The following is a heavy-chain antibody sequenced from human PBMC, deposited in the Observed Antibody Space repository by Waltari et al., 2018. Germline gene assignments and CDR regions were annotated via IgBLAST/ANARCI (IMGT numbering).Heavy chain of an antibody. CDR1: GGSISSHY. V-gene: IGHV4-59*11. J-gene: IGHJ2*01. CDR3: ARVAEWLPYWYFDL. CDR2: YYFSGSN. D-gene: IGHD3-3*01. Sequence: QVQLQESGPGLVKPSETLSLTCTVSGGSISSHYWSWIRQPPGKGLEWIGYYYFSGSNNKNPCTKSGATISVDTYKNQVSLKLSTVNAADTAVYYWARVAEWLPYWYFDLWGRGTLVTVSS.